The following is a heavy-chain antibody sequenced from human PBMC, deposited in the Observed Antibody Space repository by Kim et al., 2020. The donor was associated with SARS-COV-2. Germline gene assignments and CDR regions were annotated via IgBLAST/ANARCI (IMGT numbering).Heavy chain of an antibody. D-gene: IGHD2-2*01. Sequence: GGSLRLSCAASGFTFSSYSMNWVRQAPGKGLEWVSSISSSSSYIYYADSVKGRFTISRDNAKNSLYLQMNSLRAEDTAVYYCARDVVVVPAKRGYGMDVWGQGTTVTVSS. J-gene: IGHJ6*02. V-gene: IGHV3-21*04. CDR2: ISSSSSYI. CDR3: ARDVVVVPAKRGYGMDV. CDR1: GFTFSSYS.